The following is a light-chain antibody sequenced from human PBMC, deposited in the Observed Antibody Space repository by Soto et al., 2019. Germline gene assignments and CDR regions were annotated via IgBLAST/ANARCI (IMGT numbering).Light chain of an antibody. CDR1: RSDIGSNS. V-gene: IGLV1-44*01. CDR3: AAWDDSLTGPV. Sequence: QSMVTQPPSESVNPGQTVIISCSGSRSDIGSNSVNWYQHLPGTAPKLLIYNNNQRPSGVPDRFSVSKSGTSASLAISGLQSEDEADYYCAAWDDSLTGPVFGTGTKVTVL. J-gene: IGLJ1*01. CDR2: NNN.